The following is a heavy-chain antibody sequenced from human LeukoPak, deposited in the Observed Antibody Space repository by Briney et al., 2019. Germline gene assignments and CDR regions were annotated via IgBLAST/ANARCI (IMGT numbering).Heavy chain of an antibody. D-gene: IGHD5-24*01. V-gene: IGHV4-30-2*01. CDR1: GGSVSSGSYY. CDR2: IYHSGST. Sequence: SETLSLTCTVSGGSVSSGSYYWSWIRQPPGKGLEWIGYIYHSGSTYYNPSLKGRVTISVDRSKNQFSLKLSSVTAADTAVYYCARAVWDGCNTGWYFDLWGRGTLVTVSS. CDR3: ARAVWDGCNTGWYFDL. J-gene: IGHJ2*01.